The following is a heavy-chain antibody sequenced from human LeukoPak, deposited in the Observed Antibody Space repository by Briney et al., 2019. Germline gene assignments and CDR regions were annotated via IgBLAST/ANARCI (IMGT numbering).Heavy chain of an antibody. V-gene: IGHV4-4*07. CDR1: GGSISSYY. J-gene: IGHJ4*02. Sequence: SETLSLTCTVSGGSISSYYWSWIRQPAGKGLEWIGRIYTSGSTNYNPSLKSRVTMSVHTSKNQFSLKLSSVTAADTAVYYCARYHEYSSSSSSICGQGTLVTVSS. CDR2: IYTSGST. D-gene: IGHD6-6*01. CDR3: ARYHEYSSSSSSI.